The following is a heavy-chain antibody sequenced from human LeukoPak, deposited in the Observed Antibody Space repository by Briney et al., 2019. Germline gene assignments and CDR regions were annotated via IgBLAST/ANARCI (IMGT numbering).Heavy chain of an antibody. CDR1: GGSISSYY. Sequence: PSETLSLTCTVSGGSISSYYWSWIRQPPGKGLEWIGYIYYSGSTNYNPSLKSRVTISVGTSKNQFSLKLSSVTAADTAVYYCARADYGDSYYFDYWGQGTLVTVSS. CDR2: IYYSGST. D-gene: IGHD4-17*01. V-gene: IGHV4-59*01. CDR3: ARADYGDSYYFDY. J-gene: IGHJ4*02.